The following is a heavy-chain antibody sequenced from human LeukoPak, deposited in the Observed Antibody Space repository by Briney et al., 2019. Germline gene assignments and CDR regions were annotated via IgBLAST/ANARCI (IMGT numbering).Heavy chain of an antibody. CDR3: ARRVQQLVRGDWFDP. V-gene: IGHV5-51*01. CDR1: GHSFTSYW. D-gene: IGHD6-13*01. J-gene: IGHJ5*02. CDR2: IYPGDSDT. Sequence: GESLKISCKGSGHSFTSYWIGWVRQMPGKGLEWMGIIYPGDSDTRYSPSFQGQVTISADKSISTAYLQWSSLKASDTAMYYCARRVQQLVRGDWFDPWGQGTLVTVSS.